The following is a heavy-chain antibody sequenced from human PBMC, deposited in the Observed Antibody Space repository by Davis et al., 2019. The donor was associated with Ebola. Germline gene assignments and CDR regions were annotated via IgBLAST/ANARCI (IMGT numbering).Heavy chain of an antibody. CDR2: IYTAGNT. J-gene: IGHJ5*02. Sequence: PGGSLRLSCAASEFSVICNYMSWVRQAPGKGLEWVSTIYTAGNTYYGDSVKGRFTISRDNSKTTIYLQLNSRRLEDTAIYYCACSGYSSGWFRWFDPWGQGILVTVSS. V-gene: IGHV3-53*01. CDR1: EFSVICNY. CDR3: ACSGYSSGWFRWFDP. D-gene: IGHD6-19*01.